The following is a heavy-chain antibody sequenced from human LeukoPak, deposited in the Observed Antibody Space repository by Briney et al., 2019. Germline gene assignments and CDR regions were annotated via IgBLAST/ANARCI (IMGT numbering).Heavy chain of an antibody. CDR3: ARNYYDSSGYYYVFRTGFDY. J-gene: IGHJ4*02. V-gene: IGHV1-18*01. CDR1: GYTFTSYG. Sequence: SVKVSCKASGYTFTSYGISWVRQAPGQGLEWMGWISAYNGNTNYAQKLQGRVTMTTDTSTSTAYMELRSLRSDDTAVYYCARNYYDSSGYYYVFRTGFDYWGQGTLVTVSS. CDR2: ISAYNGNT. D-gene: IGHD3-22*01.